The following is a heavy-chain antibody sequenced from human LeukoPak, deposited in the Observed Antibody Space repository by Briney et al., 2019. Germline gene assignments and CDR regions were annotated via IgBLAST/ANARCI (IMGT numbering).Heavy chain of an antibody. Sequence: AGSLRLSCAASGSTFSSFWMHWVGQAPGKGLVWVSSINTDGSSTRYADSVKGRFTIFRDNAKNTLYLQMNSLRAEDTAVYYCARDYSPDYWGQGTQVTVSS. CDR1: GSTFSSFW. J-gene: IGHJ4*02. D-gene: IGHD5-18*01. CDR2: INTDGSST. CDR3: ARDYSPDY. V-gene: IGHV3-74*01.